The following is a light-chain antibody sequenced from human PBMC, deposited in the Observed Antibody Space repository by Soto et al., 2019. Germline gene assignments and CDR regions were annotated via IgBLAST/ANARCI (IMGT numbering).Light chain of an antibody. CDR1: QGISSY. V-gene: IGKV1-9*01. CDR2: AAS. CDR3: QQLNSYPST. J-gene: IGKJ5*01. Sequence: QLAHSPSFLSASVGDRVTITCRASQGISSYLAWYQQKPGKAPKLLIYAASTLQSGVPSRFSGSGSGTEFTLTISSLQPEDFATYYCQQLNSYPSTFGQGTRLEIK.